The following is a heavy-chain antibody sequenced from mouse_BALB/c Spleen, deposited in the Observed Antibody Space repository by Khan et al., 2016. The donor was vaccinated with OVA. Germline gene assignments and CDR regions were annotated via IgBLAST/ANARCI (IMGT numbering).Heavy chain of an antibody. Sequence: EVQLQESGPGLVKPSQSLSLTCTVTGYSITSDYAWNWNRQFPGNKLEWMGYISSSGSTNYNPALKSRISITRDTSKNQFFLQLNSVTTEDTATYYCARDGSRCNSAMDYWGQGTSVTVSS. CDR3: ARDGSRCNSAMDY. CDR1: GYSITSDYA. V-gene: IGHV3-2*02. CDR2: ISSSGST. D-gene: IGHD2-3*01. J-gene: IGHJ4*01.